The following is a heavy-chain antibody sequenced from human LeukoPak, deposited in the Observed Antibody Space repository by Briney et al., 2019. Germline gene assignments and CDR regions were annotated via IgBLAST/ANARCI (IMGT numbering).Heavy chain of an antibody. Sequence: SETLSLTCTVSGYSISSGYYWGWIRQPPGKGLEWIGSIYHSGSTYYNPSLKSRVTISVDTSKNQFSLKLSSVTAADTAVYYCARQWESGYDPYWGQGTLVTVSS. J-gene: IGHJ4*02. CDR3: ARQWESGYDPY. CDR2: IYHSGST. CDR1: GYSISSGYY. V-gene: IGHV4-38-2*02. D-gene: IGHD5-12*01.